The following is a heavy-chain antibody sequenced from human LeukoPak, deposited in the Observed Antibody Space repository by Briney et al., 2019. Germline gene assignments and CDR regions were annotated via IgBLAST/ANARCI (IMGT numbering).Heavy chain of an antibody. CDR1: GFTFSSYA. D-gene: IGHD2-2*01. Sequence: PGGSLRLSCAASGFTFSSYAMSWVRQAPGKGLEWVSASGSGGSTYYADSVKGRFTISRDNSKNMLYLQMNSLRAEDTAVYYCAKGGCSSTSCYATPGYWGQGTLVTVSS. CDR2: SGSGGST. CDR3: AKGGCSSTSCYATPGY. J-gene: IGHJ4*02. V-gene: IGHV3-23*01.